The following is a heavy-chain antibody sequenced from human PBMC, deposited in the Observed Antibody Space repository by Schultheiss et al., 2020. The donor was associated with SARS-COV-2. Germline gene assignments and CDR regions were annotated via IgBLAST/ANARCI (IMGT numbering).Heavy chain of an antibody. CDR2: IWYDGSNK. Sequence: GGSLRLSCAASGFTFSSYGMHWVRQAPGKGLEWVAVIWYDGSNKYYADSVKGRFTISRDNSKNTLYLQMNSLRAEDTAVYYCARAIAAAGNYYYYYMDVWGKGTTVTVSS. J-gene: IGHJ6*03. CDR3: ARAIAAAGNYYYYYMDV. CDR1: GFTFSSYG. V-gene: IGHV3-33*01. D-gene: IGHD6-13*01.